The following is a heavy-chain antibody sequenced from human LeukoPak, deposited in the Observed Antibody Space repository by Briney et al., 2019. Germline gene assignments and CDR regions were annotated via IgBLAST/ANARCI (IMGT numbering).Heavy chain of an antibody. CDR2: ISSSSSYI. CDR1: GFTFSSYS. J-gene: IGHJ4*02. D-gene: IGHD3-9*01. CDR3: AKAYYDILTGYSYYFDY. V-gene: IGHV3-21*04. Sequence: PGGSLRLSCAASGFTFSSYSMNWVRQAPGKGLEWVSSISSSSSYIYYADSVKGRFTISRDNAKNSLYLQMNSLRAEDTALYYCAKAYYDILTGYSYYFDYWGQGTLVTVSS.